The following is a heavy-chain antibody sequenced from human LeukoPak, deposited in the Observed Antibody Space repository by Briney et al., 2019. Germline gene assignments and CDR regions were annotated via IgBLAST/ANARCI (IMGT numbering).Heavy chain of an antibody. CDR2: IYPGDSDT. D-gene: IGHD2-2*01. CDR1: VYSFTSYW. CDR3: RRCHCSSTCCQFDY. Sequence: GESLKISCTGSVYSFTSYWIVWVCQMPGKGLEWMGIIYPGDSDTRYSPSFQVQVTISADNSIRTAYLHWSSAKDSDMAMYYCRRCHCSSTCCQFDYWGQGTLVTVSS. V-gene: IGHV5-51*01. J-gene: IGHJ4*02.